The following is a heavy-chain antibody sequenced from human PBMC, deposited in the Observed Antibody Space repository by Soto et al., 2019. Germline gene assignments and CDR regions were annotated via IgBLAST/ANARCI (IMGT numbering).Heavy chain of an antibody. CDR3: ARGEYFYDGSGYYYLDY. Sequence: PGESLKISCKGSGYSLTKYWIGWVRQTPGKGLEWMGVIYPPDSDTRYNPSFQGQVTISVDRFISTAYLQWNSLKASDTAIYYCARGEYFYDGSGYYYLDYWGQGALVTVSS. V-gene: IGHV5-51*01. CDR2: IYPPDSDT. J-gene: IGHJ4*02. D-gene: IGHD3-22*01. CDR1: GYSLTKYW.